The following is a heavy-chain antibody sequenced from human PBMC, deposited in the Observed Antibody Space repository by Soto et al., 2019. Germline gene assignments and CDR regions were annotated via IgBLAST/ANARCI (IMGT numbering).Heavy chain of an antibody. D-gene: IGHD3-16*01. Sequence: AAVKVSCKASGYTFTSYGISWVRQAPGQGLEWMGWISAYNGNTNYAQKLQGRVTMTTDTSTSTAYMELRSLRSDDTAVYYCARDRGYYDYVWWSWAPYYFDYWGQGTLVTVSS. V-gene: IGHV1-18*04. J-gene: IGHJ4*02. CDR3: ARDRGYYDYVWWSWAPYYFDY. CDR1: GYTFTSYG. CDR2: ISAYNGNT.